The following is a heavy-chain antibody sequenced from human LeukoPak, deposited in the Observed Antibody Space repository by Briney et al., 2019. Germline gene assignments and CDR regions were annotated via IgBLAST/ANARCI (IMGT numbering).Heavy chain of an antibody. CDR1: GFTFSNYW. CDR3: ARAVVTMIRGVIDYGMDV. D-gene: IGHD3-10*01. CDR2: IKQDGSEK. V-gene: IGHV3-7*01. J-gene: IGHJ6*02. Sequence: GGSLRLSCAASGFTFSNYWVTWVRQAPGEGLEWVANIKQDGSEKYYVDSVKGRFTVSRDNARNSLYVQMNSLRAEDTAVYYCARAVVTMIRGVIDYGMDVWGQGTTVTVSS.